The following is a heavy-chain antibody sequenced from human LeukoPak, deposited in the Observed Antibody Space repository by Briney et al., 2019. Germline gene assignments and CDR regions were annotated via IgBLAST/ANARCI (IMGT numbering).Heavy chain of an antibody. J-gene: IGHJ3*02. Sequence: GGSLRLSCAASGFTSDDYAMHWVRQAPGKGLEWVSGISWNSGSIGYADSVKGRFTISRDNAKNSLYLQMNSLRAEDTALYYCAKGRGSSWYGDAFDIWGQGTMVTVSS. V-gene: IGHV3-9*02. CDR2: ISWNSGSI. CDR1: GFTSDDYA. D-gene: IGHD6-13*01. CDR3: AKGRGSSWYGDAFDI.